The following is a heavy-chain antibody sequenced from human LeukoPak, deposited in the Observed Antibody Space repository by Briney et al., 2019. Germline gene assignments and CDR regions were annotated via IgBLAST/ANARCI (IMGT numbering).Heavy chain of an antibody. CDR2: XXXXGTT. CDR3: AGLVGRYSSGLYYYYFDY. J-gene: IGHJ4*02. Sequence: SGTLSLTCTVSGDSINSLDLWSWVRQPPGKGLEWXXXXXXXGTTHSNPSVKSRVTISIDKSKNQFFLNLSSVTAADTAVYYCAGLVGRYSSGLYYYYFDYWGQGTLVTVSS. D-gene: IGHD3-22*01. CDR1: GDSINSLDL. V-gene: IGHV4-4*02.